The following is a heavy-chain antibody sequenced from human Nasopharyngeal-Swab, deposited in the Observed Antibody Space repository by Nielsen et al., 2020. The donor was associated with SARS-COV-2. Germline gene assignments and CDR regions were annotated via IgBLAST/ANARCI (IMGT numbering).Heavy chain of an antibody. CDR2: IIPIFGTA. CDR1: GGTFSSYA. J-gene: IGHJ4*02. Sequence: SVKVSCKASGGTFSSYAISWVRQAPGQGLEWMGGIIPIFGTANYAQKFQGRVTITADESTSTAYMELSSLRSEDTAVYYCARASVEYSNADRYFGYWGQGTLVTVSS. CDR3: ARASVEYSNADRYFGY. V-gene: IGHV1-69*13. D-gene: IGHD6-6*01.